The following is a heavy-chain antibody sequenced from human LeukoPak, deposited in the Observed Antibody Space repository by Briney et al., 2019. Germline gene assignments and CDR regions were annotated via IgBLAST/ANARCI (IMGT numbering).Heavy chain of an antibody. Sequence: GGSLRLSCAASGFTFDDYAMHWVRQAPGKGLEWVSGISWNSGSIGYADSVKGRFTISRDNAKNSLYLQMNSLRAEDTALYYCAKVYGGAFDYWGQGTLVTVSS. CDR1: GFTFDDYA. CDR3: AKVYGGAFDY. D-gene: IGHD4-23*01. V-gene: IGHV3-9*01. J-gene: IGHJ4*02. CDR2: ISWNSGSI.